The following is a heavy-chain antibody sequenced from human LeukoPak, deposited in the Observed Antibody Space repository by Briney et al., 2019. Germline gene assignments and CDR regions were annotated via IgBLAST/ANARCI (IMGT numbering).Heavy chain of an antibody. CDR2: ISGSGGSS. CDR3: AKEGAADY. Sequence: GGSLRLSCAASGFTFSSISMSWVRLAPGKGLEWVSAISGSGGSSYYADSVKGRFTISRDNSKNTLYLQMNSLRAEDTALYYCAKEGAADYWGQGTLVTVSS. CDR1: GFTFSSIS. J-gene: IGHJ4*02. V-gene: IGHV3-23*01. D-gene: IGHD1-26*01.